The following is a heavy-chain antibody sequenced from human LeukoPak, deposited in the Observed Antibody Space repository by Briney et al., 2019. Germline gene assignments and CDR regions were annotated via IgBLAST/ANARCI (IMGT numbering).Heavy chain of an antibody. CDR1: AGSIDEYY. CDR3: ARLRWQLVGPYFDY. D-gene: IGHD1-26*01. V-gene: IGHV4-59*01. J-gene: IGHJ4*02. CDR2: IYFTGST. Sequence: SETLSLTCSFSAGSIDEYYWSWIRQPPGKGLEWIGHIYFTGSTDYNPSLKSPVIISVDTSTKQFSLNLRSATAADTAFYYCARLRWQLVGPYFDYWGQGALVTVSS.